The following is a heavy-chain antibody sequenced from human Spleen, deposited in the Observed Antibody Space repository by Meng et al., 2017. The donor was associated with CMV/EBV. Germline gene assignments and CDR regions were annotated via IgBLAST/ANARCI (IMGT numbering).Heavy chain of an antibody. Sequence: ASVKVSCKASGYTFNGYYMHWVRQAPGQGLEWMGWINPNSGGTNYAQKFQGRVTMTRDTSISTTYMELSRLRFDDTAVYYCARSLGIPGYHYYGMDVWGQGTTVTVSS. CDR3: ARSLGIPGYHYYGMDV. J-gene: IGHJ6*02. CDR2: INPNSGGT. D-gene: IGHD7-27*01. V-gene: IGHV1-2*02. CDR1: GYTFNGYY.